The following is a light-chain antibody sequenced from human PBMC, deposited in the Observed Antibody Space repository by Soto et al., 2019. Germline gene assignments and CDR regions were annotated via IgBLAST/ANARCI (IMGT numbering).Light chain of an antibody. CDR3: QQYGSPLT. CDR2: GAS. Sequence: EIVLTQSPGTLSLSPGERATLSCRASQSVSTYLAWYQQKSGQAPRLLIYGASNRATGIPDRISGSGSGTDFTLTISRLEDEDFAVYYCQQYGSPLTFGQGTKVEIK. CDR1: QSVSTY. V-gene: IGKV3-20*01. J-gene: IGKJ1*01.